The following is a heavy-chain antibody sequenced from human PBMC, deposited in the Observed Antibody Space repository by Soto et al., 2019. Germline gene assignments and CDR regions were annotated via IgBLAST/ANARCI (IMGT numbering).Heavy chain of an antibody. Sequence: VGSLRLSCAASGFTFSSYSMNWVRQAPGKGLEWVSYITSSSDTISYTDSVKGRFTISRDNAKSSLYLQMNSLRAEDTAVYYCAREIVVPGAPGDHMDFWGKGTTVTVSS. J-gene: IGHJ6*03. CDR2: ITSSSDTI. V-gene: IGHV3-48*01. CDR3: AREIVVPGAPGDHMDF. D-gene: IGHD2-2*01. CDR1: GFTFSSYS.